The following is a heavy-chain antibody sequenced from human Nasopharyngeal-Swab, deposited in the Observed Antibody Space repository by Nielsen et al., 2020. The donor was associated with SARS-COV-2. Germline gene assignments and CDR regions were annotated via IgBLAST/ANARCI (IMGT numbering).Heavy chain of an antibody. D-gene: IGHD6-19*01. CDR3: ARISGWYRLDP. V-gene: IGHV4-34*12. CDR2: IFHSGST. CDR1: GASFSGYS. J-gene: IGHJ5*02. Sequence: SEPLSPTCDAYGASFSGYSWIWAGQLPGRGLEWIGQIFHSGSTNYNPSPRSRVTISADTSKNHLSLNVNSVTAADTAVYYCARISGWYRLDPWGQGRLVTVSS.